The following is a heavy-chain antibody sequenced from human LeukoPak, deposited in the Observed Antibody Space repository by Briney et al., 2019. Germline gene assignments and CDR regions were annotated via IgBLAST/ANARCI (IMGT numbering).Heavy chain of an antibody. CDR3: ARHLLVTENFDY. Sequence: SETLSLTCTVSGGSITSSSYYWGWIRQPPGKGLEWIGSIYYSGSTYYNPSLKSRVTISVDTSKNQSSLKLSSVTAADTAVYYCARHLLVTENFDYWGQGTLVTVSS. CDR2: IYYSGST. V-gene: IGHV4-39*01. CDR1: GGSITSSSYY. D-gene: IGHD3-16*02. J-gene: IGHJ4*02.